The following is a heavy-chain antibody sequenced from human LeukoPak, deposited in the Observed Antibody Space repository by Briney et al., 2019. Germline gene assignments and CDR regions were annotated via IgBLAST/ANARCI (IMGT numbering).Heavy chain of an antibody. Sequence: PGGSLRLSCAASGFIFSSQSMNWVRQAPGKGLEWVSSISSSSNYIYYADSVKGRFPISRDNAKNSLYLQMNSLRAADTAVYYCARDRDSSSPFDYWGQGTLVTVSS. CDR3: ARDRDSSSPFDY. CDR2: ISSSSNYI. J-gene: IGHJ4*02. D-gene: IGHD6-6*01. CDR1: GFIFSSQS. V-gene: IGHV3-21*01.